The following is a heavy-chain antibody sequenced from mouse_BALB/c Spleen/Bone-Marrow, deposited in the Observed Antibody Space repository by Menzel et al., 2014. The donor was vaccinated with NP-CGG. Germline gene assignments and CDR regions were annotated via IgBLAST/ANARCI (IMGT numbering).Heavy chain of an antibody. J-gene: IGHJ4*01. Sequence: LQESGAELVKPGASVKLSCKASGYTFTSYWMHWVKRRPGQGFEWIGEINPSNGGTNYNEKFKRKATLTVDKSSSTAYMQLSSLTSEDSAVYYCTYMGYYGSSYAMDYWGQGTSVTVSS. D-gene: IGHD1-1*01. CDR1: GYTFTSYW. CDR3: TYMGYYGSSYAMDY. CDR2: INPSNGGT. V-gene: IGHV1S16*01.